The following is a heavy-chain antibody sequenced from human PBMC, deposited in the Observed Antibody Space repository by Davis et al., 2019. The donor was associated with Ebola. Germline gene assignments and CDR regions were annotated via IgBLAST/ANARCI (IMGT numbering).Heavy chain of an antibody. CDR1: SYSFTNFW. J-gene: IGHJ4*02. CDR2: IYPRDSDT. V-gene: IGHV5-51*01. Sequence: GESLKISCKGSSYSFTNFWIGWVRQMAGKGPKWMGIIYPRDSDTRYGPSFEGQVTMSVDKSINTAYLQWSSLKASDTAIYYCATLVHNSSGTWGQGTLVTVSS. D-gene: IGHD6-19*01. CDR3: ATLVHNSSGT.